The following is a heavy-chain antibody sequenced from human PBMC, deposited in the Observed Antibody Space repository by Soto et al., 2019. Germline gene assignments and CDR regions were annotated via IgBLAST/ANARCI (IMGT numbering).Heavy chain of an antibody. CDR3: ATWPGQPMYTMDD. CDR1: GFTLSSYA. J-gene: IGHJ6*02. CDR2: IAGGGGTT. Sequence: GGSLRLSCAGSGFTLSSYALNWVRQAPGKGLEWVSAIAGGGGTTYYADSVKGRFTISRDNSRSTLFLHMKSLRAEDTAVYYCATWPGQPMYTMDDLRQGTTVTVSS. D-gene: IGHD1-1*01. V-gene: IGHV3-23*01.